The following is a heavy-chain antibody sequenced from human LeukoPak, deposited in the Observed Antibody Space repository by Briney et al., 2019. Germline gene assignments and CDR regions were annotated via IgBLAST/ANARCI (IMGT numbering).Heavy chain of an antibody. D-gene: IGHD3-10*02. J-gene: IGHJ6*04. Sequence: GGSLRLPCAASGFTFSSYSMNWVRQAPGKGLEWVSYISSSSSTIYYADSVKGRFTISRDNAENSLHLQMNSLRAEDTAVYYCAELGITMIGGVWGKGTTVTISS. CDR3: AELGITMIGGV. CDR2: ISSSSSTI. V-gene: IGHV3-48*04. CDR1: GFTFSSYS.